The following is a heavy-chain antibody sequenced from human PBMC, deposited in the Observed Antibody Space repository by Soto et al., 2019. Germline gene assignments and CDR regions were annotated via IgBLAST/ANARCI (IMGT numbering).Heavy chain of an antibody. V-gene: IGHV1-8*01. Sequence: ASVKVSCKVSGYTLTKLSMHWVRQAPGQGLEWMGWMNPKCGNTGYAQKFQGRVTMTWNTSISTAYMELSSLRSEDTAVYYCARVGYDFWSGYHHFDYWGQGTLVTVPQ. D-gene: IGHD3-3*01. CDR3: ARVGYDFWSGYHHFDY. CDR2: MNPKCGNT. J-gene: IGHJ4*02. CDR1: GYTLTKLS.